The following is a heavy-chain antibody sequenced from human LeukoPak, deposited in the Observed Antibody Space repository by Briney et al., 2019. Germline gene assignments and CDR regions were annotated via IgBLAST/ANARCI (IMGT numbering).Heavy chain of an antibody. J-gene: IGHJ4*02. CDR3: ARAGYSFPWSVYYFDY. D-gene: IGHD5-18*01. V-gene: IGHV4-59*01. CDR1: GGSMTNYY. Sequence: SETLSLTCTVSGGSMTNYYWTWIRQSPGKGLEWIGYMYYSGSTNYNPSLKSRVTMSVDTSKNQFSLKLSSVTAADTAVYYCARAGYSFPWSVYYFDYWGQGTLVTVSS. CDR2: MYYSGST.